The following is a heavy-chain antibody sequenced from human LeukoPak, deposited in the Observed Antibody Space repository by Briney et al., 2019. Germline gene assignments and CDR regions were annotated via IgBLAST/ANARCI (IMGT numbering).Heavy chain of an antibody. V-gene: IGHV3-48*02. Sequence: GGSLRLSCAASGFTFSDYTMNWVRRAPGKGLEWVSYISSSSSTIYYADSVEGRFTISRDNAHNSLYLQMSSLRDEDTAVYYCARNPGWGYFEYRGQGTPVTVSS. J-gene: IGHJ4*02. D-gene: IGHD6-19*01. CDR2: ISSSSSTI. CDR1: GFTFSDYT. CDR3: ARNPGWGYFEY.